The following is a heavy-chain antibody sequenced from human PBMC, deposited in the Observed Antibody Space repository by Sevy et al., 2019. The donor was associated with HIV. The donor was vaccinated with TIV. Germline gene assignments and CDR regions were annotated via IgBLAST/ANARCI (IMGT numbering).Heavy chain of an antibody. CDR1: GGSISSYGHY. J-gene: IGHJ5*02. CDR3: ATGYSSGWLFS. Sequence: SETLSLTCTVSGGSISSYGHYWGWIRQPPGKGLEWIGSVYYSGITYYNPSLKSRVTISVDTSKNQFSLKLTSVTAAETAVYYCATGYSSGWLFSWGQGALVTVSS. V-gene: IGHV4-39*01. CDR2: VYYSGIT. D-gene: IGHD6-19*01.